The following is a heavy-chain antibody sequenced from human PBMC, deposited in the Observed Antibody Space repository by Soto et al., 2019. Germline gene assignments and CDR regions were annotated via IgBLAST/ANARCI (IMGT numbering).Heavy chain of an antibody. CDR1: GFTFSSYG. CDR2: IWYDGSNK. V-gene: IGHV3-33*01. D-gene: IGHD1-26*01. Sequence: GGSLRLSCAASGFTFSSYGMHWVRQAPGKGLEWVAVIWYDGSNKYYADSVKGRFTISRDNSKNTLYLQMNSLRAEDTAVYYCARDTTYYYYGMDVWGQGTTVTVSS. J-gene: IGHJ6*02. CDR3: ARDTTYYYYGMDV.